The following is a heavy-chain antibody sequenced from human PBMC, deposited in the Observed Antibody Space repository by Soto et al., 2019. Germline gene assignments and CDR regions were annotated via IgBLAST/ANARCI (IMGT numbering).Heavy chain of an antibody. V-gene: IGHV1-69*12. CDR3: ARGKDIVLVPAAMYNWFDP. D-gene: IGHD2-2*01. J-gene: IGHJ5*02. Sequence: QVQLVQSGAEVKKPGSSVKVSCKASGGTFSSYAISWVRQAPGQGLEWMGGIIPNIGTANYAQKFQGRVTISADESTSTAYMELSSLRSEDTAVYYCARGKDIVLVPAAMYNWFDPWGQGTLVTVSS. CDR1: GGTFSSYA. CDR2: IIPNIGTA.